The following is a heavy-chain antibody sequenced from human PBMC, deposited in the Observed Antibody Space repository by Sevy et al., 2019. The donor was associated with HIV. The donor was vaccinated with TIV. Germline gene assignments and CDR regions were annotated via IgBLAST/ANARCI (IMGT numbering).Heavy chain of an antibody. CDR2: ISSSSSTI. D-gene: IGHD3-10*01. J-gene: IGHJ6*02. CDR1: GFTFSSYS. V-gene: IGHV3-48*02. Sequence: GGSLRLSCAASGFTFSSYSMNWVRQAPGKGLEWVSYISSSSSTIYYADSVKGRFTISRDNAKNSLYLQMNSLRDEDTAVYYCAREGVRLLWLGESTNYYYYGMDVWGQRTTVTVSS. CDR3: AREGVRLLWLGESTNYYYYGMDV.